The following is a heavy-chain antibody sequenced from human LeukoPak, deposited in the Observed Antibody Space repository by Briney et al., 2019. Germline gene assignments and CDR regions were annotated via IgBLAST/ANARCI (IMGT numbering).Heavy chain of an antibody. Sequence: SETLSLTCAVYGGSFSGYYWSWIRQPPGKGLEWIGEINHSGSTNYNPSLESRVTISVDTSKNQFSLKLSSVPAADTAVYYCAIGRYCSGGSCYSWFDPWGQGTLVTVSS. D-gene: IGHD2-15*01. J-gene: IGHJ5*02. CDR3: AIGRYCSGGSCYSWFDP. V-gene: IGHV4-34*01. CDR1: GGSFSGYY. CDR2: INHSGST.